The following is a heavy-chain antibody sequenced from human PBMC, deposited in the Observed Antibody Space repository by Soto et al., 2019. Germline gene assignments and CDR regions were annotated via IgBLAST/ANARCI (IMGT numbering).Heavy chain of an antibody. CDR3: ARPVLDGSGSYPYYYYGMDV. D-gene: IGHD3-10*01. CDR1: GGSISSSSYY. CDR2: IYYSGST. Sequence: NPSETLSLTCTVSGGSISSSSYYWGWIRQPPGKGLEWIGSIYYSGSTYYNPSLKSRVTISVDTSKNQFSLKLSSVTAADTAVYYCARPVLDGSGSYPYYYYGMDVWGQGTTVTVSS. V-gene: IGHV4-39*01. J-gene: IGHJ6*02.